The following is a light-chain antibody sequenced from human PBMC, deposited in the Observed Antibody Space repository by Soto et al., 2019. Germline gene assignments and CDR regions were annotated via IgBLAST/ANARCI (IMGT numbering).Light chain of an antibody. CDR3: SSYTTNSTPV. V-gene: IGLV2-14*01. CDR1: SSDVGGYNY. CDR2: DVN. Sequence: QSALTQPASVSGSPGQSITISCTGTSSDVGGYNYVSWYQQHPGKAPKLMIYDVNNRPSGVSSRFSGSKSANTASLTISGLQAEDEAHYYCSSYTTNSTPVFGGGTQLTVL. J-gene: IGLJ2*01.